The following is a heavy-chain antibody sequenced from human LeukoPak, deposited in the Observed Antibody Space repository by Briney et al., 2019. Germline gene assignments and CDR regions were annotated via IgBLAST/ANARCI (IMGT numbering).Heavy chain of an antibody. D-gene: IGHD6-13*01. Sequence: SETLTLTCSASGVTISYYYWTWIRQPPGKTLEWIAYINDSGDTEYNPSLKSRVTISVDTSKNHFSLKLNSVSAADTAVYYCARLNVLSGSVLHHLDRWGRGTLVTVSS. CDR1: GVTISYYY. V-gene: IGHV4-59*08. CDR3: ARLNVLSGSVLHHLDR. CDR2: INDSGDT. J-gene: IGHJ5*02.